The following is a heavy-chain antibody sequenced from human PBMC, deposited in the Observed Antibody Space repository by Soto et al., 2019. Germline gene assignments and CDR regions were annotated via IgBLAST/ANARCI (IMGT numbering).Heavy chain of an antibody. Sequence: GGSLRLSCAASGFTVSSNYMSWVRQAPGKGLEWVSVIYSGGSTYYADSVKGRFTISRDNSKNTLYLQMNSLRAEDTAVYYCAGLTYYYDSSGYYYSDWGQGTRVTVSS. J-gene: IGHJ4*02. CDR1: GFTVSSNY. CDR2: IYSGGST. CDR3: AGLTYYYDSSGYYYSD. D-gene: IGHD3-22*01. V-gene: IGHV3-66*01.